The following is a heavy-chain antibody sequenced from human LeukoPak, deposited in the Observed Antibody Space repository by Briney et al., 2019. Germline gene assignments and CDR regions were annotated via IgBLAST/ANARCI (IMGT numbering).Heavy chain of an antibody. V-gene: IGHV3-23*01. J-gene: IGHJ4*02. D-gene: IGHD5-24*01. CDR2: ISGSGGSI. Sequence: GGSLRLSCTASGFTFSDYAMSWVRKAPGKGLEWVSGISGSGGSIRYADSVKGRFIISRDNSMNMLYLQMNSLRAEDTAVYYCAKGGDGYNYYFDYWGQETLVTVSS. CDR1: GFTFSDYA. CDR3: AKGGDGYNYYFDY.